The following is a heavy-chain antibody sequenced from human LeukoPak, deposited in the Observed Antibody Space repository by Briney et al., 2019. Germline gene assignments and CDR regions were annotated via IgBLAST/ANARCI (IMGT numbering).Heavy chain of an antibody. CDR1: GFTFSHYG. V-gene: IGHV3-30*18. J-gene: IGHJ4*02. Sequence: PGGSLRLSCAASGFTFSHYGMHWVRQAPGKGLEWVAVLSSDGRDFHYEDSVKGRFTISRDNSKNTLYLQMNSLRTEDTAVYYCAKDFVRVSSVYYYDYWGQGTLVTVSS. CDR3: AKDFVRVSSVYYYDY. D-gene: IGHD3-22*01. CDR2: LSSDGRDF.